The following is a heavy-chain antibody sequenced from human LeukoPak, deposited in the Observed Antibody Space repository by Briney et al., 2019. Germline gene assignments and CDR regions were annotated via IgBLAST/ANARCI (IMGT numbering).Heavy chain of an antibody. J-gene: IGHJ3*02. CDR2: IYSDDGT. D-gene: IGHD6-19*01. CDR1: GFTFSDYY. Sequence: GGSLRLSCAASGFTFSDYYMSWIRQAPGKGLEWVSIIYSDDGTYYADSVKGRFTISRHISKNTLYLQMNSLRTEDAAAYYCARLRGWAFDIWGQGTMVTVSS. V-gene: IGHV3-53*04. CDR3: ARLRGWAFDI.